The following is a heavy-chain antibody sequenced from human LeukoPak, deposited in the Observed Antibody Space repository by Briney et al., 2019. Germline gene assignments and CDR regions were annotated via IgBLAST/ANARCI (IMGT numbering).Heavy chain of an antibody. J-gene: IGHJ4*02. CDR2: IYYSGST. Sequence: SETLSLTCTVSGGSISSYYWSWIRQPPGKGLEWIGSIYYSGSTYYNPSLKSRVTISVDTSKNQFSLKLSSVTAADTAVYYCARDFFGYYDSSGFLFDYWGQGTLVTVSS. D-gene: IGHD3-22*01. CDR1: GGSISSYY. CDR3: ARDFFGYYDSSGFLFDY. V-gene: IGHV4-59*12.